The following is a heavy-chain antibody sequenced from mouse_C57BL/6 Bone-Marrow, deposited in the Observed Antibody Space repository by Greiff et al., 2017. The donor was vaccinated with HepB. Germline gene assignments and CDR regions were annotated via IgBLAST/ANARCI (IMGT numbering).Heavy chain of an antibody. CDR1: GYTFTRYG. J-gene: IGHJ4*01. CDR2: IYPRSGNT. Sequence: VQLQQSGAEPARPGASVKLSCKASGYTFTRYGISWVKQRTGQGLEWIGEIYPRSGNTYYNEKFKGKATLTADKSSSTAYMELRSLTSEDSAVYYCAKGYYSYYYAMDYWGQGTSVTVSS. CDR3: AKGYYSYYYAMDY. V-gene: IGHV1-81*01. D-gene: IGHD2-3*01.